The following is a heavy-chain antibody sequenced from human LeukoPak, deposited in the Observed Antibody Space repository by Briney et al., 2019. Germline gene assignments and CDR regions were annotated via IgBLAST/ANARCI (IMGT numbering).Heavy chain of an antibody. J-gene: IGHJ4*02. CDR3: ARVFVLPYYYDSSGPFDY. D-gene: IGHD3-22*01. CDR2: IYYSGST. CDR1: GGSISSYY. Sequence: SETLSLTCTVSGGSISSYYWSWIRQPPGKGLEWIGFIYYSGSTNYSPSLKSRVTTSVDTSTNQFSLKLSSVTAADTAVYYCARVFVLPYYYDSSGPFDYRGQGTLVTVSS. V-gene: IGHV4-59*01.